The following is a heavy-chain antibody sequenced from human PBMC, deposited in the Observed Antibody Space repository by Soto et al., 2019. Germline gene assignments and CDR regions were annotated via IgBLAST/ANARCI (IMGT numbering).Heavy chain of an antibody. V-gene: IGHV3-9*01. J-gene: IGHJ4*02. CDR1: GFTFDDYA. D-gene: IGHD2-2*01. Sequence: DVQLVESGGGLVQPGRSLRLSCAASGFTFDDYAMHWVRQAPGKGLEWVSGISWNSGSIGYADSVKGRFTISRDNAKNSLYLQMNSLRDADTAFYYCGRCSSTSCHLGSDYWGQGTLVTVSS. CDR3: GRCSSTSCHLGSDY. CDR2: ISWNSGSI.